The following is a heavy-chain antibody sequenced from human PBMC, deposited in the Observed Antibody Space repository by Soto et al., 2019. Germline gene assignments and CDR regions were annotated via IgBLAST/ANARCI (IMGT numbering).Heavy chain of an antibody. CDR3: ASNVRGNTVTNKGDAFDI. CDR2: ISAYNGNT. D-gene: IGHD4-17*01. J-gene: IGHJ3*02. CDR1: GYTFTSYG. V-gene: IGHV1-18*01. Sequence: QVQLVQSGAEVKKPGASVKVSCKASGYTFTSYGISWVRQAPGQGLEWMGGISAYNGNTNYAQKLQGRVTMTTDTSTSTAYMELRSLRSDDTAVYYCASNVRGNTVTNKGDAFDIWGQGTMVTVSS.